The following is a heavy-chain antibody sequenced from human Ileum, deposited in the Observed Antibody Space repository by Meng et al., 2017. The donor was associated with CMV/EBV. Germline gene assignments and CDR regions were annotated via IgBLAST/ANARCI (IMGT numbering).Heavy chain of an antibody. V-gene: IGHV3-23*03. CDR2: IYGGRSDI. J-gene: IGHJ4*02. CDR1: ESTVSNYG. Sequence: GESMKISCAASESTVSNYGMSWVRQAPGRGLGWVSMIYGGRSDIYYTNSVKGRFTIARDSSKNTVYLQMNTLRTEDTAVDFCAKGGVGESGSYYFESWGQGALVTVSS. CDR3: AKGGVGESGSYYFES. D-gene: IGHD3-10*01.